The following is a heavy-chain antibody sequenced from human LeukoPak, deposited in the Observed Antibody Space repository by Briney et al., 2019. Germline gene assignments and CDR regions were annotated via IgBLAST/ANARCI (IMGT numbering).Heavy chain of an antibody. Sequence: GASVKVSCKASGYTLTGYYMHWVRQAPGQGLEWMGWINPNSGGTNYAQKFQGRVTMTRDTSISTAYMELSRLRSDDTAVYYCARVPYYDILTGYYPYWGQGTLVTVSS. CDR1: GYTLTGYY. CDR2: INPNSGGT. V-gene: IGHV1-2*02. D-gene: IGHD3-9*01. CDR3: ARVPYYDILTGYYPY. J-gene: IGHJ4*02.